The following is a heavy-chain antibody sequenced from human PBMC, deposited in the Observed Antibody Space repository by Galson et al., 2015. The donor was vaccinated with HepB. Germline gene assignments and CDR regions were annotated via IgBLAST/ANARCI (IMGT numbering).Heavy chain of an antibody. J-gene: IGHJ3*02. Sequence: TLSLTCTVSGGSISSGSYYWSWIRQPAGKGLEWIGRIYTSGSTNYNPSLKSRVTISVDTSKNQFSLKLSSVTAADTAVYYCARPIVGATNLGWAWAFDIWGQGTMVTVSS. CDR1: GGSISSGSYY. CDR3: ARPIVGATNLGWAWAFDI. D-gene: IGHD1-26*01. V-gene: IGHV4-61*02. CDR2: IYTSGST.